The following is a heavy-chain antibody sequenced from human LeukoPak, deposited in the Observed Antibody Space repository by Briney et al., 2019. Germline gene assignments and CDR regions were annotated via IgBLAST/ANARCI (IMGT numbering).Heavy chain of an antibody. V-gene: IGHV4-59*01. Sequence: SETLSLTCTVSGGSISSYYWSWIRQPPGKGLEWIGYIYYSGSTNYNPSLKSRVTISVDTSKNQFSLKLSSVTAADTAVYYCARGDYYGSGSYFDYWGQGTLVTVSS. CDR3: ARGDYYGSGSYFDY. J-gene: IGHJ4*02. D-gene: IGHD3-10*01. CDR1: GGSISSYY. CDR2: IYYSGST.